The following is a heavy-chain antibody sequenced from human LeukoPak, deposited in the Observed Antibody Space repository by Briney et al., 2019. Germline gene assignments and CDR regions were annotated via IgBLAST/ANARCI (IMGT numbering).Heavy chain of an antibody. CDR3: ARDRYSSGWYDY. D-gene: IGHD6-19*01. V-gene: IGHV3-21*01. J-gene: IGHJ4*02. CDR2: ISSSSSDI. Sequence: QPGGSLRLSCAASGFTFSSYSMNWVSQAPGKGLEWVSSISSSSSDIYYADSVKGRFTISRDNAKNSLCMQMNSLRAEDTDVYYCARDRYSSGWYDYWGQGTLVTVSS. CDR1: GFTFSSYS.